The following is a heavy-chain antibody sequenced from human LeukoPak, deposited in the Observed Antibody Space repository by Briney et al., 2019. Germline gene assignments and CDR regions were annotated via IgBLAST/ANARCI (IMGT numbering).Heavy chain of an antibody. D-gene: IGHD1-1*01. J-gene: IGHJ6*03. CDR1: GGTFSSYA. Sequence: ASVKVSCKASGGTFSSYAISWVRQAPGQGLEWMGGIIPIFGTANYAQKFQGRVTITADESTSTAYMELRSLRSDDTAVYFCARDLERYPISGNDRYYYYYCMDVWGKGTTVTVSS. CDR2: IIPIFGTA. V-gene: IGHV1-69*13. CDR3: ARDLERYPISGNDRYYYYYCMDV.